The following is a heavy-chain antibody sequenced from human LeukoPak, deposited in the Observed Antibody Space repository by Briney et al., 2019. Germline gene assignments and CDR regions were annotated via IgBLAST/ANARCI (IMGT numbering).Heavy chain of an antibody. J-gene: IGHJ4*02. V-gene: IGHV1-8*01. CDR1: GYTFTTYD. CDR3: AREPPWELPIPAVDY. D-gene: IGHD1-26*01. CDR2: MNPNSGGT. Sequence: ASVKVSCKASGYTFTTYDINWVRQAPGQGLEWVSWMNPNSGGTVYAQNFQGRVTLARDTSIGTAYMELNSLTSEDTAVYYCAREPPWELPIPAVDYWGQGTLVTVSS.